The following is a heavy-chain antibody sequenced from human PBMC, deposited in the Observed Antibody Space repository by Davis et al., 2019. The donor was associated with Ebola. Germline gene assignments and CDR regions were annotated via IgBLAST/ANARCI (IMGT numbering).Heavy chain of an antibody. J-gene: IGHJ4*02. CDR2: INHSGDSI. D-gene: IGHD6-6*01. CDR1: GFTFSDYY. V-gene: IGHV3-11*04. Sequence: GESLKISCAASGFTFSDYYMSWVRQAPGKGLEWISCINHSGDSIFYADFVKGRFTTSRDNAKNFLYLQLSSLRADDTVMYYCARNSAPPDYWGQGALVTVSS. CDR3: ARNSAPPDY.